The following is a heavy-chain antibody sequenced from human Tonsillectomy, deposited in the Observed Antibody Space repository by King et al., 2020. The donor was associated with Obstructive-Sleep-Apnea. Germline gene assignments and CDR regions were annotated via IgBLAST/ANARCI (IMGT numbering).Heavy chain of an antibody. J-gene: IGHJ4*02. CDR3: ARWVGASDHFFDY. Sequence: DVQLVESGGGLVQPGGSLRVSCAASGFTFNIYWMSWVRQAPGKGLEWVANIKQDGSEKNYVDSVKGRFFVSRDNAKNSMFLQMNSLRAEDTAVYYCARWVGASDHFFDYWGQGTLVTVSS. CDR1: GFTFNIYW. V-gene: IGHV3-7*03. CDR2: IKQDGSEK. D-gene: IGHD1-26*01.